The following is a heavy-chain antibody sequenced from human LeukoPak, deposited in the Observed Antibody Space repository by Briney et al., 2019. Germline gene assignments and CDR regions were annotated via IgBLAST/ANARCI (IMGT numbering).Heavy chain of an antibody. V-gene: IGHV1-8*01. CDR1: GYTFTSYD. J-gene: IGHJ4*02. Sequence: ASVKVSCKASGYTFTSYDLNWVRRATGQGLEWMGWMSPASGNTGYAQEFQGRVTMTRDTSVSTAYMELNSLRSEDTAVFYCARGPPNWGFDSWGQGTLVTVSS. CDR3: ARGPPNWGFDS. CDR2: MSPASGNT. D-gene: IGHD7-27*01.